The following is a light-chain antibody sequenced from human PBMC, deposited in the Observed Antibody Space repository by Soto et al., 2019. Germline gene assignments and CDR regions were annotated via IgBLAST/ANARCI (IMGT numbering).Light chain of an antibody. Sequence: EIVMTQSPATLSVSPGERATLSCRASQSVSSNLAWYQQKTGKAPRRLIYAASTRATGIPARFSASGSGTELTLTISSLQSDDYAVNYCQQYNNWPPWTFGQGTKVELK. CDR2: AAS. CDR3: QQYNNWPPWT. J-gene: IGKJ1*01. CDR1: QSVSSN. V-gene: IGKV3-15*01.